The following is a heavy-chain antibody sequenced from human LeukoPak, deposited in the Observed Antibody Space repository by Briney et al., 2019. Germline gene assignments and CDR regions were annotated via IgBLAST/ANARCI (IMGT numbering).Heavy chain of an antibody. J-gene: IGHJ4*02. CDR2: IYYSGST. D-gene: IGHD3-10*01. Sequence: SETLSLTCTVSGGPISSSSYYWGWIRQPPGKGLEWIGSIYYSGSTYYNPSLKSRVTISVDTSKNQFSLKLSSVTAADTAVYYCARQDTMGPDYWGQGTLVTVSS. V-gene: IGHV4-39*01. CDR1: GGPISSSSYY. CDR3: ARQDTMGPDY.